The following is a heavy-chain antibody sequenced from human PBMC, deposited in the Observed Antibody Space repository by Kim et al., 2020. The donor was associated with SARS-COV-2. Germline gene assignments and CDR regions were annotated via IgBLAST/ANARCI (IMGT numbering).Heavy chain of an antibody. J-gene: IGHJ4*02. Sequence: YTPSLKSRVPISVDTSKNQFSLKLSSVTAADTAVYYCASISVPAVYYFDYWGQGTLVTVSS. D-gene: IGHD2-2*01. CDR3: ASISVPAVYYFDY. V-gene: IGHV4-39*01.